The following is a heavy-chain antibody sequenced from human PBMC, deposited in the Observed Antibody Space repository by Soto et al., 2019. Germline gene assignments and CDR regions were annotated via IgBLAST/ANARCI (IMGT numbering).Heavy chain of an antibody. CDR1: GYTFTSYD. V-gene: IGHV1-8*01. J-gene: IGHJ5*02. Sequence: ASVKVSCKASGYTFTSYDINWVRHATGQGXEWMGWMNPNSGNTGYAQKFQGRVTMTRNTSISTAYMELSSLRSDDTAVYYCARGSTSSSLRFLEWLLYGRWFDPWGQGPLVTVS. CDR2: MNPNSGNT. CDR3: ARGSTSSSLRFLEWLLYGRWFDP. D-gene: IGHD3-3*01.